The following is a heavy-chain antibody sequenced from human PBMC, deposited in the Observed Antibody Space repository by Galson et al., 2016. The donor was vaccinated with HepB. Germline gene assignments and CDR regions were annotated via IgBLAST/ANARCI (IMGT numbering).Heavy chain of an antibody. J-gene: IGHJ3*02. D-gene: IGHD1-26*01. V-gene: IGHV4-34*01. Sequence: SETLSLTCAVYGGSISGYYWSWIRQPPGRGLEWIGEIHHRGGTNYNPSLKSRVTISVDTSKKQFSLTLSSVTAGDTAMYYCARSPGGTYYDDAFDIWAKGQWSPSLQ. CDR3: ARSPGGTYYDDAFDI. CDR2: IHHRGGT. CDR1: GGSISGYY.